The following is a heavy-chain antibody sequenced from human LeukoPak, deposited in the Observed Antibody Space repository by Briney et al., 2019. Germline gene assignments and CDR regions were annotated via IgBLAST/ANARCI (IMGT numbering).Heavy chain of an antibody. Sequence: GASVKVSCKASGYTFTNYDINWVRQAPGQGLEWMGGIIPIFGTANYAQKFQGRVTITADESTSTAYMELSSLRSEDTAVYYCARQWDYYDSSGYYDYWGQGTLVTVSS. D-gene: IGHD3-22*01. CDR2: IIPIFGTA. J-gene: IGHJ4*02. CDR3: ARQWDYYDSSGYYDY. V-gene: IGHV1-69*13. CDR1: GYTFTNYD.